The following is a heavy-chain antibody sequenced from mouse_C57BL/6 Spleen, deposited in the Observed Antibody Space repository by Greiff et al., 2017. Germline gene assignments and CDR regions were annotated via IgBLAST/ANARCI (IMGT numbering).Heavy chain of an antibody. Sequence: QVQLQQPGAELVKPGASVKLSCKASGYTFTSYWMHWVKQRPGRGLDRIGRIEPNSGGTKYNEKFKSKATLTVDKPSSTAYMQISSLTSEDSAVYNCARWGTTVVARDAMDYWGQGTSVTVSS. CDR2: IEPNSGGT. CDR1: GYTFTSYW. CDR3: ARWGTTVVARDAMDY. V-gene: IGHV1-72*01. J-gene: IGHJ4*01. D-gene: IGHD1-1*01.